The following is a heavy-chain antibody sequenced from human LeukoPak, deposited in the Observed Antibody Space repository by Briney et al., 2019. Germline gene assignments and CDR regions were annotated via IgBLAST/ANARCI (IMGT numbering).Heavy chain of an antibody. CDR1: GYTFTSYG. Sequence: ASVKVSCKASGYTFTSYGISWVRQAPGQGLEWMGWISAYNGNTNYAQKLQGRVTMTTDTSTSTAYMELRSLRSDDTAVYYCARDLRCISTSCYTLGLFDYWGQGTLVTVSS. J-gene: IGHJ4*02. CDR3: ARDLRCISTSCYTLGLFDY. D-gene: IGHD2-2*02. CDR2: ISAYNGNT. V-gene: IGHV1-18*01.